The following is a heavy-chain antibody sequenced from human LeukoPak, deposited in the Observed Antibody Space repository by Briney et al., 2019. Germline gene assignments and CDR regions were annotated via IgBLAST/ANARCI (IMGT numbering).Heavy chain of an antibody. CDR1: GFSISGGYY. CDR2: ICHSGNT. V-gene: IGHV4-38-2*02. D-gene: IGHD1-1*01. CDR3: ARIVQITGTIPH. Sequence: SETLSLTCSVSGFSISGGYYWGWIRQPPGKGLEWLGSICHSGNTDYNPSLKSRVTISVDTAKNKFFLRLGSVTAADTAVYYCARIVQITGTIPHWGQGTLVTVSS. J-gene: IGHJ4*02.